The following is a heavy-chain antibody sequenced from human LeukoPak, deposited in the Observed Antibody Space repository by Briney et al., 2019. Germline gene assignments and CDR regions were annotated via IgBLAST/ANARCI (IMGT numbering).Heavy chain of an antibody. J-gene: IGHJ5*02. Sequence: ASVKVSCTASGYTFTSYAMHWVRQAPGQRLEWMGWINAGNGNTKYSQKFQGRVTFTRDTSASTAYMELSSLRSEDTAVYYCASGASDSSGWPNGFDPWGQGTLVTVSS. D-gene: IGHD6-19*01. CDR3: ASGASDSSGWPNGFDP. CDR2: INAGNGNT. CDR1: GYTFTSYA. V-gene: IGHV1-3*01.